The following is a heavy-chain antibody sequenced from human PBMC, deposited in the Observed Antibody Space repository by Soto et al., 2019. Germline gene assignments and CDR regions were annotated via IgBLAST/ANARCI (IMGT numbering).Heavy chain of an antibody. CDR2: IYYSGST. J-gene: IGHJ6*04. V-gene: IGHV4-31*03. CDR1: GGSISSGGYY. D-gene: IGHD2-2*01. CDR3: AREAIVVVPAATGPMDV. Sequence: QVQLQESGPGLVKPSQTLSLTCTVSGGSISSGGYYWSWIRQHPGKGLEWIGYIYYSGSTYYNPSLKSRVTISVDTSKNQFSLKLSSVTAADTAVYYCAREAIVVVPAATGPMDVWGKGTTVTVSS.